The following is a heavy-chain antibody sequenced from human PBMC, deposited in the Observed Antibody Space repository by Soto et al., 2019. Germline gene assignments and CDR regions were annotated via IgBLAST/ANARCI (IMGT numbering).Heavy chain of an antibody. CDR1: GFSISTSGLG. CDR2: IYWNDDK. J-gene: IGHJ4*02. V-gene: IGHV2-5*01. D-gene: IGHD6-19*01. CDR3: AHRPSGWYLFDY. Sequence: QITLKESGPTLVRPTQTLTLTCTFSGFSISTSGLGVGWIRHPPGKALEWLALIYWNDDKRYSPSLKAWLTIPKDTSNKQVVLTMTNMDPVDTATYYCAHRPSGWYLFDYWGQGTLVTVSS.